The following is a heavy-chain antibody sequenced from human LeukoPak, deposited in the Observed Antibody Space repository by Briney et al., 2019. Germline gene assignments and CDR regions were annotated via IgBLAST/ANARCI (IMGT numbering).Heavy chain of an antibody. CDR1: GYTFTSYG. CDR3: ARVGSPKIAVAGKGFDY. Sequence: GASVKVSCKASGYTFTSYGISWVRQAPGQGLEWMGWISAYNGNTNYAQKLQGRVTMTTDTSMSTAYMELRSLRSDDTAVYYCARVGSPKIAVAGKGFDYWGQGTLVTVSS. V-gene: IGHV1-18*04. D-gene: IGHD6-19*01. CDR2: ISAYNGNT. J-gene: IGHJ4*02.